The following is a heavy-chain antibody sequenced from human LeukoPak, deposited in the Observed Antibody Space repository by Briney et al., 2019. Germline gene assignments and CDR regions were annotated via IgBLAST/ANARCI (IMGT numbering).Heavy chain of an antibody. V-gene: IGHV3-23*01. J-gene: IGHJ4*02. Sequence: GSLRLSCAGPGFTFSSFAMSWVRQAPGKGLEGVSAFSGSGGSTYYADSVKGRFTISRDNSKNTLYLQMNSLRAEDTAVYYCAKARGTVSSGQGDYWGQGTLVTVSS. CDR2: FSGSGGST. D-gene: IGHD3-22*01. CDR1: GFTFSSFA. CDR3: AKARGTVSSGQGDY.